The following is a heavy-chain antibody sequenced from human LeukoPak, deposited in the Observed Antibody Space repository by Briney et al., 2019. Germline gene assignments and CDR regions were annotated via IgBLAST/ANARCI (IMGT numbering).Heavy chain of an antibody. Sequence: GGSLRLSCAASGFTFSSYWLSWVRQAPGKGLEWVANINLDGSEKYYVDSVKGRFTISRDNSKNTLYLQMNSLRAEDTAVYYCAKDLITMARGVIGYWGQGTLVTVSS. V-gene: IGHV3-7*03. CDR3: AKDLITMARGVIGY. CDR1: GFTFSSYW. CDR2: INLDGSEK. D-gene: IGHD3-10*01. J-gene: IGHJ4*02.